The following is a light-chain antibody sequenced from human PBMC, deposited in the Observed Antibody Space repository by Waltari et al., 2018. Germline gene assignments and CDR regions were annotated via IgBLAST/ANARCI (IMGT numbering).Light chain of an antibody. CDR3: QQYDNLPRT. CDR1: QDISNY. Sequence: DIQMTQSPSSLSASVGDRVTITCQASQDISNYLNWYQQKPGKAPKLLIYDASNLETGVPSRFSGRGSGTDFTFTISSLQPEDIATYYCQQYDNLPRTFGQGTKVEIK. J-gene: IGKJ1*01. V-gene: IGKV1-33*01. CDR2: DAS.